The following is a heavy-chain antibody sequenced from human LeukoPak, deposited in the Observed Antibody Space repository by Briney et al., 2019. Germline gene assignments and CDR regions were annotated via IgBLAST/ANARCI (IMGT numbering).Heavy chain of an antibody. J-gene: IGHJ5*02. D-gene: IGHD2-21*02. CDR1: GGSISSYY. Sequence: SETLSLTCTVSGGSISSYYWSWIRQPAGKGLEWIGRIYPSGSTNYNPSLESRVTISVDTSKNQFSLKLSSVTAADTAVYYCARDRVTAAKPRWFDPWGQGTLVTVSS. CDR3: ARDRVTAAKPRWFDP. V-gene: IGHV4-4*07. CDR2: IYPSGST.